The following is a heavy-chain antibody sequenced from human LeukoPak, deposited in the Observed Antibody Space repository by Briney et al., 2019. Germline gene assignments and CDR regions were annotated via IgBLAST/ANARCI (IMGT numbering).Heavy chain of an antibody. V-gene: IGHV1-8*03. J-gene: IGHJ2*01. CDR3: AADRYSSGWQGWYFDL. CDR2: MNPNSGNT. Sequence: ASVKVSCKASGYTFTNYDINWVRQATGQGLEWMGYMNPNSGNTGYAQKFQDRVTITSDTSISTAYMELSSLRSEDTAVYYCAADRYSSGWQGWYFDLWGRGTLVTVSS. CDR1: GYTFTNYD. D-gene: IGHD6-19*01.